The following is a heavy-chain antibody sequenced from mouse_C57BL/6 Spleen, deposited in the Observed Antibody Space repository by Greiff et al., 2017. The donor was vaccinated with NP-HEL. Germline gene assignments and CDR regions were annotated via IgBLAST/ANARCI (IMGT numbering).Heavy chain of an antibody. CDR2: IDPSDSYT. D-gene: IGHD4-1*01. CDR1: GYTFTSYW. Sequence: QVQLQQSGAELVMPGASVKLSCKASGYTFTSYWMHWVKQRPGQGLEWIGEIDPSDSYTNYNQKFKGKSTLTVDKSSSTAYMQLSSLTSEDSAVYYCARRGTGTFSFDYWGQGTTLTVSS. V-gene: IGHV1-69*01. CDR3: ARRGTGTFSFDY. J-gene: IGHJ2*01.